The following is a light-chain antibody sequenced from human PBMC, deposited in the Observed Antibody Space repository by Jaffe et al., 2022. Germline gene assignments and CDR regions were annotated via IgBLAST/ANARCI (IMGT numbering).Light chain of an antibody. CDR2: KVS. Sequence: DVVMTQSPLSLPVTLGQPASISCRSSQSLLHSDGNTYLNWFLQRPGQSPRRLIYKVSNRDSGVPDRFSGSGSGTDFTLKISRVEAEDVGVYYCMQGTHWPPITFGPGTKLDIK. J-gene: IGKJ3*01. CDR1: QSLLHSDGNTY. V-gene: IGKV2-30*02. CDR3: MQGTHWPPIT.